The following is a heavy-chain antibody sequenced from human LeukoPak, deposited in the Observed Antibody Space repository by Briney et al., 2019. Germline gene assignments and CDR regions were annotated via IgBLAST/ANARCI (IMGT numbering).Heavy chain of an antibody. CDR2: ISWNSGSI. D-gene: IGHD7-27*01. J-gene: IGHJ4*02. Sequence: PGGSLRLSCAASGFTFSSYGMHWVRQAPGKGLEWVSGISWNSGSIGYADSVKGRFTISRDNAKNSLYLQMNSLRAEDTALYYCAKDKGSVGIGYFDYWGQGTLVTVSS. CDR1: GFTFSSYG. CDR3: AKDKGSVGIGYFDY. V-gene: IGHV3-9*01.